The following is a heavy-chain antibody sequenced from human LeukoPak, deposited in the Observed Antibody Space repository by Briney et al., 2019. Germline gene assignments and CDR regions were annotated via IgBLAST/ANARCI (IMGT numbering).Heavy chain of an antibody. CDR2: IYYSGST. CDR1: GGSISSYY. D-gene: IGHD3-16*01. CDR3: ARVGMITADAFDI. Sequence: SETLSLTCTVSGGSISSYYWSWIRQPPGKGLEWIGYIYYSGSTNYNPSLKSRVTISVDTSKNQSSLKLSSVTAADTAVYYCARVGMITADAFDIWGQGTMVTVSS. J-gene: IGHJ3*02. V-gene: IGHV4-59*01.